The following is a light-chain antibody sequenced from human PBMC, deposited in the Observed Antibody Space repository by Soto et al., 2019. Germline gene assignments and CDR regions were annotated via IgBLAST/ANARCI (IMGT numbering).Light chain of an antibody. CDR2: AAS. V-gene: IGKV1-12*01. Sequence: DIQMTQSPSSLAASVGDRVTITCRASQLISSWLVWYQHKPGHAPKLLIYAASNLQSGVPSRFSGRASGTELTLTVSRLETEDFVTDFWQQASTFPFTFGGGTEVHIK. CDR1: QLISSW. CDR3: QQASTFPFT. J-gene: IGKJ4*01.